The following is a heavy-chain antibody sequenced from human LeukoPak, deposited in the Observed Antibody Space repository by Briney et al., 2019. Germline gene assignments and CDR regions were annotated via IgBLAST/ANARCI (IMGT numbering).Heavy chain of an antibody. V-gene: IGHV4-59*01. Sequence: KPSETLSLTCTVSGGSISSYYWSWIRQPPGEGLEWIGYIYYSGSTNYNPSLKSRVTISVDTSKNQFSPKLSSVTAADTAVYYCAGGRDTAMGPFDYWGQGTLVTVSS. J-gene: IGHJ4*02. CDR3: AGGRDTAMGPFDY. CDR2: IYYSGST. D-gene: IGHD5-18*01. CDR1: GGSISSYY.